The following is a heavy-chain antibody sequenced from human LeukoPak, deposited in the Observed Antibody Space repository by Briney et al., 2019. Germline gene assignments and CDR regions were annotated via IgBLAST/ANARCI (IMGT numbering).Heavy chain of an antibody. CDR2: IYYSGST. CDR1: GGSISSYY. J-gene: IGHJ4*02. CDR3: ARDKYYFDY. V-gene: IGHV4-59*01. Sequence: SETLSLTCTVSGGSISSYYWSWIRQPPGKGLEWIGYIYYSGSTNYNPSLKSRVTISVDTSKNQFSLKLSSVTAADTAVYYCARDKYYFDYWGQGTLVTVSS.